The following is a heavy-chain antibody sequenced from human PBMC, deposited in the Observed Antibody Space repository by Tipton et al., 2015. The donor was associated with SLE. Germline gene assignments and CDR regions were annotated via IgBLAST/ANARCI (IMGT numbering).Heavy chain of an antibody. CDR3: ARVRYYYDSKGMDV. V-gene: IGHV4-39*07. Sequence: TLSLTCTVSGGSISRGSYYWGWIRQPPGKKLEWIGEINHSGSTNYNPSLKSRVTISVDTSKNQFSLKLSSVTAADTAVYYCARVRYYYDSKGMDVWGQGTTVTVSS. CDR2: INHSGST. D-gene: IGHD3-22*01. CDR1: GGSISRGSYY. J-gene: IGHJ6*02.